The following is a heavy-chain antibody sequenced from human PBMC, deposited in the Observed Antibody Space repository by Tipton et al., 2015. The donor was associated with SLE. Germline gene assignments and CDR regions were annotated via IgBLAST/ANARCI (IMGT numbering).Heavy chain of an antibody. J-gene: IGHJ5*02. V-gene: IGHV4-59*08. CDR3: ARASFIVGSTTFWFDP. Sequence: TLSLTCIVSGGSIKNHYWSWIRQAPGMGLEWIGYIYYSGGTNYNPSLKSRVTMSVDTSKNQFSLKLNSVTATDAAVYYCARASFIVGSTTFWFDPWGQGALVIVSS. CDR1: GGSIKNHY. CDR2: IYYSGGT. D-gene: IGHD1-26*01.